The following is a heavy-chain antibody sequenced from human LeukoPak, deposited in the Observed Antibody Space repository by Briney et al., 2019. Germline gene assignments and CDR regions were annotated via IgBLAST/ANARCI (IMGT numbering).Heavy chain of an antibody. CDR1: GFTFSSYW. CDR2: INSDGSST. CDR3: AGDSAYDSSGPFDY. D-gene: IGHD3-22*01. Sequence: PGGSLRLSCAASGFTFSSYWMHWVRQAPGKGLVWVSRINSDGSSTSYADSVKGRFTISRDNAKNTLYLQMNRLRAEDTAVYYCAGDSAYDSSGPFDYWGQGTLVTVSS. J-gene: IGHJ4*02. V-gene: IGHV3-74*01.